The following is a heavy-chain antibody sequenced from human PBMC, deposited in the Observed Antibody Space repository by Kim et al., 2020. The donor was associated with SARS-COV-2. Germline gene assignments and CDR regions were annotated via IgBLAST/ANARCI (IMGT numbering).Heavy chain of an antibody. J-gene: IGHJ6*02. D-gene: IGHD3-10*02. CDR3: ARFVRRTRYYYGMDV. CDR2: INHSGST. V-gene: IGHV4-34*01. Sequence: SETLSLTCAVYGGSFSGYYWSWIRQPPGKGLEWIGEINHSGSTNYNPSLKSRVTISVDTSKNQFSLKLSSVTAADTAVYYCARFVRRTRYYYGMDVWGQGTTVTVSS. CDR1: GGSFSGYY.